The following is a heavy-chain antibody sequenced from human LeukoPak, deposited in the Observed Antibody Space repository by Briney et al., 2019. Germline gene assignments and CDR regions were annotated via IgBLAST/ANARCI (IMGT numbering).Heavy chain of an antibody. Sequence: GGSLRLSCAASGFTFSSCAMSWVRQAPGKGLEWVSAISGSGGSTYYADSVKGRFTISRDNSKNTLYLQMGSLRAEDMAVYYCARAQYYYDSSGLLYWGQGTLVTVSS. D-gene: IGHD3-22*01. V-gene: IGHV3-23*01. CDR3: ARAQYYYDSSGLLY. CDR2: ISGSGGST. CDR1: GFTFSSCA. J-gene: IGHJ4*02.